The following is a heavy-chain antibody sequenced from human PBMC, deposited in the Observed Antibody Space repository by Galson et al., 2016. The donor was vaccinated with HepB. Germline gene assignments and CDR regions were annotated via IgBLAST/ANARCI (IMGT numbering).Heavy chain of an antibody. CDR3: ARVGGSYFNWFDP. D-gene: IGHD3-16*01. J-gene: IGHJ5*02. V-gene: IGHV4-4*02. CDR1: GDSMSSSDW. CDR2: IYHSGST. Sequence: ETLSLTCAVSGDSMSSSDWWSWVRQPPGKGLEWIGEIYHSGSTNYNPSLKSRVTIFVDTSKKQFPLRLNSVTAADTAVYYCARVGGSYFNWFDPWGQGTLVTVSS.